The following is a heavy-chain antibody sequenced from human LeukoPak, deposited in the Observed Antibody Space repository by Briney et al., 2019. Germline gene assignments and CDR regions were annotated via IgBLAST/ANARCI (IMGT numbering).Heavy chain of an antibody. CDR3: ARVAPHHFNIWFGESQYYMDV. D-gene: IGHD3-10*01. V-gene: IGHV4-59*01. Sequence: PSETLSLTCTVSGGSISSYYWSWIRQPPGRGLEWIGYIYYSGSTNYNPSLKSRVTISVDTSKNQFSLKLSSVTAADTAVYYCARVAPHHFNIWFGESQYYMDVWGKGTTVTISS. J-gene: IGHJ6*03. CDR1: GGSISSYY. CDR2: IYYSGST.